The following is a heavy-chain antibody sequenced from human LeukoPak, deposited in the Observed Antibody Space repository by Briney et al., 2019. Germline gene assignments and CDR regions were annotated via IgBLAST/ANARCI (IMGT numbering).Heavy chain of an antibody. J-gene: IGHJ4*02. Sequence: GGSLRLSCAASGFTFSNAWMSWVRQAPGKGLEWVGRIKSKTDGGTTDYAAPVKGRFTISRDDSKNTLYLQMNSLKTEDTAVYYCTNLVGRGVYCSSTSCPRRSGYCSGGSCLGDYWGQGTLVTVTS. CDR1: GFTFSNAW. CDR2: IKSKTDGGTT. D-gene: IGHD2-15*01. CDR3: TNLVGRGVYCSSTSCPRRSGYCSGGSCLGDY. V-gene: IGHV3-15*01.